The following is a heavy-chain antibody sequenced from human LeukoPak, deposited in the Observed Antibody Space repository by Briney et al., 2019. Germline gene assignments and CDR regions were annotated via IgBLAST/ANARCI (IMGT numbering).Heavy chain of an antibody. V-gene: IGHV1-46*01. CDR1: GYTFTSYY. Sequence: GASVKVSCKASGYTFTSYYMHWVRQAPGQGLEWVGIINPSGGSTSYAQKFQGRVTMTRDTSTSTVYMELSSLRSEDTAVYYCARDRSHYYDSSGYYYTPDAFDIWGQGTWSPSLQ. D-gene: IGHD3-22*01. CDR2: INPSGGST. J-gene: IGHJ3*02. CDR3: ARDRSHYYDSSGYYYTPDAFDI.